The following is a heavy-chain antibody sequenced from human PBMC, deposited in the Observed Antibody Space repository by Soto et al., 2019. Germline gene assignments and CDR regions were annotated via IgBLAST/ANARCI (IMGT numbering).Heavy chain of an antibody. V-gene: IGHV4-59*01. J-gene: IGHJ4*02. CDR2: IYYSGST. CDR1: GGSSSSYY. CDR3: ARSADYIDY. Sequence: SETLSLTCTVSGGSSSSYYWSWIRQPPGKGLEWIGYIYYSGSTNYNPSLKSRVTISVDTSKNQFSLKLSSVTAADTAVYYCARSADYIDYWGQGTLVTVSS.